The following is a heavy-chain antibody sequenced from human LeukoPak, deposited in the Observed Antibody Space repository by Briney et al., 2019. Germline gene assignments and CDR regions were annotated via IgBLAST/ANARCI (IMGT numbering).Heavy chain of an antibody. Sequence: VASVKVSCKTSGYIFSGYYMHWVRQAPGQGLEWMGCINPSSGGTNYTQKFQGRVTMTRDTSISTAYTELSRLRSDDTAVYYCARGARMYYYDSSGYNDYWGQGTLVTVSS. J-gene: IGHJ4*02. V-gene: IGHV1-2*02. CDR2: INPSSGGT. CDR1: GYIFSGYY. D-gene: IGHD3-22*01. CDR3: ARGARMYYYDSSGYNDY.